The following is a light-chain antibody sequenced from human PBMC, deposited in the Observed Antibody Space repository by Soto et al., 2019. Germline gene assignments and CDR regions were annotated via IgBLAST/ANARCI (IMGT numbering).Light chain of an antibody. CDR3: YSAADNNLV. CDR2: KDS. CDR1: VLAKKY. J-gene: IGLJ2*01. Sequence: SYELTQPSSVSVSPGQTARITCSGDVLAKKYARWFQQKPGQAPVLMIYKDSERPSGIPERFSGSSSGTTVTLTISGDQVEDEADYYCYSAADNNLVFGGGTKLTVL. V-gene: IGLV3-27*01.